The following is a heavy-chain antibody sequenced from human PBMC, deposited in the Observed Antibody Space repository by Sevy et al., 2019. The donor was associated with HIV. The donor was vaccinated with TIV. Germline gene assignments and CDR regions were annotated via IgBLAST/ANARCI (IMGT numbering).Heavy chain of an antibody. Sequence: GGSLRLSCAASGFTFSTYWMTWVRQAPGKGLEWVANIKQDGSEKYYAESVKGRLTVSRDNTKNSLYLQLNSLRAEDTAIYYCARAPEGSGWYFPRGIDYWGQGTLVTVSS. CDR1: GFTFSTYW. D-gene: IGHD6-13*01. CDR2: IKQDGSEK. V-gene: IGHV3-7*01. J-gene: IGHJ4*02. CDR3: ARAPEGSGWYFPRGIDY.